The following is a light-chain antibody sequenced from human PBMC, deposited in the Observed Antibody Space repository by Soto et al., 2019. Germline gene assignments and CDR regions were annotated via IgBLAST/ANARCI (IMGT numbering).Light chain of an antibody. CDR1: QRISSN. Sequence: EVVMTQSPATLSVSPGERATLSSRTSQRISSNLAWYQQRPGQAPRLLIYGASTRAPGIPARFSGSGSETEFTLTISSLQSEDFAVYYCQHYNNWPPWTFGQGTKVDIK. V-gene: IGKV3-15*01. CDR3: QHYNNWPPWT. J-gene: IGKJ1*01. CDR2: GAS.